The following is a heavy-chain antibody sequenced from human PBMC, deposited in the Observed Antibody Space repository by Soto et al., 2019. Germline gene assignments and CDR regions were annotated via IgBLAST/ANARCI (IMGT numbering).Heavy chain of an antibody. CDR2: IYYSGST. D-gene: IGHD3-10*01. Sequence: SETLSVPRTGSGGSLSSYYWSWIRHPPGKGLEWIGYIYYSGSTNYNPSLKSRVTISVDTSKNQFSLKLSSVTAADTAVYYCARVGSGSYTYYYYGMDVWGQGTTVTVSS. V-gene: IGHV4-59*01. J-gene: IGHJ6*02. CDR1: GGSLSSYY. CDR3: ARVGSGSYTYYYYGMDV.